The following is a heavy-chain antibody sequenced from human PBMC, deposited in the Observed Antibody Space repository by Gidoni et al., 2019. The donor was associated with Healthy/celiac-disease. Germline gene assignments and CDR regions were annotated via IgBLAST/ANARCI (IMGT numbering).Heavy chain of an antibody. CDR3: AKGGSYDSSGYLGY. V-gene: IGHV3-30*18. J-gene: IGHJ4*02. CDR2: ISYDGSNK. CDR1: GFTFSSYG. D-gene: IGHD3-22*01. Sequence: QVQLVESGGGVVQPGRSLRLSCAASGFTFSSYGMHWVRQAPGKGLEWVAVISYDGSNKYYADSVKGRFTISRDNSKNTLYLQMNSLRAEDTAVYYCAKGGSYDSSGYLGYWGQGTLVTVSS.